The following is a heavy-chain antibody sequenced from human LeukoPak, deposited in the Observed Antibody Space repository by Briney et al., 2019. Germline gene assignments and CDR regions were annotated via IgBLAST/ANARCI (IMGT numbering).Heavy chain of an antibody. CDR3: AKDRVDIVVVPAAPGDY. Sequence: GGSLRLSCAASGFTFSSYSMNWVRQAPGKGLEWVSSISSSSSYIYYADSVKGRFTISRDNAKNSLYLQMNSLRAEDTAVYYCAKDRVDIVVVPAAPGDYWGQGTLVTVSS. CDR1: GFTFSSYS. D-gene: IGHD2-2*01. V-gene: IGHV3-21*04. J-gene: IGHJ4*02. CDR2: ISSSSSYI.